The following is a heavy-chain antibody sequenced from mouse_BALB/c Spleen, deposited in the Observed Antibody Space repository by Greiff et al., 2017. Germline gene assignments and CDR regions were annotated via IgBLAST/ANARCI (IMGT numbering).Heavy chain of an antibody. D-gene: IGHD1-1*01. CDR2: IYPGDGDT. Sequence: QVQLKQSGAELVRPGSSVKISCKASGYAFSSYWMNWVKQRPGQGLEWIGQIYPGDGDTNYNGKFKGKATLTADKSSSTAYMQLSSLTSEDSAVYFCARLITTVVATDYWGQGTTLTVSS. CDR3: ARLITTVVATDY. CDR1: GYAFSSYW. J-gene: IGHJ2*01. V-gene: IGHV1-80*01.